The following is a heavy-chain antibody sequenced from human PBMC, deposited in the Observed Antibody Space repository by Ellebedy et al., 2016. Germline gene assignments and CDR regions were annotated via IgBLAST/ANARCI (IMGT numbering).Heavy chain of an antibody. CDR2: ISGNGDKR. V-gene: IGHV3-23*01. CDR3: ARDGSEWSRDY. D-gene: IGHD3-3*01. CDR1: GLTFSNFF. J-gene: IGHJ4*02. Sequence: GGSLRLXCAASGLTFSNFFMSWVRQAPGKGLEWVSTISGNGDKRDFADSVKGRFTISRDNSRNTLHLQMNNLRGEDTAVYYCARDGSEWSRDYWGQGTLVTVSS.